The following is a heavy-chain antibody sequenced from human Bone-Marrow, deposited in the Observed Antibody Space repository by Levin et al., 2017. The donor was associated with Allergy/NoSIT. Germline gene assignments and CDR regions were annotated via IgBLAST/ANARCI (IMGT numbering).Heavy chain of an antibody. J-gene: IGHJ4*02. CDR2: IYSGGDA. CDR1: EFSVGNHY. CDR3: ATGTSSDN. Sequence: SGESLKISCAVSEFSVGNHYMSWVRQAPGKGLEWVSLIYSGGDARYADPVKGRFTISRDSSRNTLYLQMNNLRAEDTAVYYCATGTSSDNWGQGTLVTVSS. V-gene: IGHV3-53*01.